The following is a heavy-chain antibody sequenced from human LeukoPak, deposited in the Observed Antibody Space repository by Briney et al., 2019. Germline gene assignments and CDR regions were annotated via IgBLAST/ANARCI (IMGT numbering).Heavy chain of an antibody. CDR1: GFTFSDHY. CDR3: AKLSGGSYRYFDY. CDR2: TRNKANSYTT. Sequence: GGSLRLSCAASGFTFSDHYMDWVRQAPGKGLEWVGRTRNKANSYTTEYAASVKGRFTIPRDDLKNSLYLQMNSLKTEDTAVYYCAKLSGGSYRYFDYWGQGTLVTVSS. V-gene: IGHV3-72*01. D-gene: IGHD1-26*01. J-gene: IGHJ4*02.